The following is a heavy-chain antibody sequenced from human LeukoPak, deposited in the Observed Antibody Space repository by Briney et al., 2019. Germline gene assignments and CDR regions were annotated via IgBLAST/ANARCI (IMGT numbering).Heavy chain of an antibody. D-gene: IGHD2-21*02. CDR3: ARRSDGDGDLDY. CDR2: IRGSGGST. CDR1: GFTFSSYS. J-gene: IGHJ4*02. Sequence: PGGSLRLSCAASGFTFSSYSMNWVRQAPGKGLEWVSGIRGSGGSTYYADSVKGRFTISRDNSKNTLYLQMNSLRADDTAVYYCARRSDGDGDLDYWGQGTLVTVSS. V-gene: IGHV3-23*01.